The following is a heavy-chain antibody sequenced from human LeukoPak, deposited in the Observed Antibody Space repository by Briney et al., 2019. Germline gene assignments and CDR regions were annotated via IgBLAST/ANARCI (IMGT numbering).Heavy chain of an antibody. CDR2: ISGSGGST. V-gene: IGHV3-23*01. CDR3: AKSYYGSGSHDDY. Sequence: PGGSLRLSCAASGFTFRSCSMNWVRQAPGKGLEWVSAISGSGGSTYYADSVKGRFTISRDNSKNTLYLQMNSLRAEDTAVYYCAKSYYGSGSHDDYWGQGTLVTVSS. CDR1: GFTFRSCS. J-gene: IGHJ4*02. D-gene: IGHD3-10*01.